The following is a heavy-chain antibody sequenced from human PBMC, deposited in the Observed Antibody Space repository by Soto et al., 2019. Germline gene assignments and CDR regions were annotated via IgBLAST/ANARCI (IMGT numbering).Heavy chain of an antibody. Sequence: GGSLRLSCAASGFTFSSYTMNWVRQAPGKGLEWVSSISSSSSYIYYADSVKGRFTISRDNAKNSPYLQMNSRRAEDTAVYYCARDAGYSSSWYYYYYGMDVGGQGPTVTVSS. CDR1: GFTFSSYT. CDR3: ARDAGYSSSWYYYYYGMDV. J-gene: IGHJ6*02. V-gene: IGHV3-21*01. D-gene: IGHD6-13*01. CDR2: ISSSSSYI.